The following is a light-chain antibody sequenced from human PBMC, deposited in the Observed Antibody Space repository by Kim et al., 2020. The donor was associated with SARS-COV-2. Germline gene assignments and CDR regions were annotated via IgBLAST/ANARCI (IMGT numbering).Light chain of an antibody. J-gene: IGKJ3*01. Sequence: DIQMTQSPSSLSASVGDRVTITCRASQSISSWLAWYQQKAGKAPKLLIYKASTLQSGVPSRFSGSGSGTEFTLTISDLQSDDFATYYCKHYNDDVTFVAGTKMDIK. V-gene: IGKV1-5*03. CDR1: QSISSW. CDR2: KAS. CDR3: KHYNDDVT.